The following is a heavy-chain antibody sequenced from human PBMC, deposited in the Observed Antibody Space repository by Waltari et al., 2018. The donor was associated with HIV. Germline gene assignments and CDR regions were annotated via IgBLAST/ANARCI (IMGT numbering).Heavy chain of an antibody. Sequence: QVQLQESGPGLVKPSETLSLTCTVSGGSISSSYWSWIRQPPGKGLEWIGYIYYSGSTNYNPSLKSRVTISVDTSKNQFSLKLSSVTAADTAVYYCARSGDGWNAKKIYYYYYYGMDVWGQGTTVTVSS. CDR3: ARSGDGWNAKKIYYYYYYGMDV. CDR1: GGSISSSY. V-gene: IGHV4-59*01. D-gene: IGHD1-1*01. CDR2: IYYSGST. J-gene: IGHJ6*02.